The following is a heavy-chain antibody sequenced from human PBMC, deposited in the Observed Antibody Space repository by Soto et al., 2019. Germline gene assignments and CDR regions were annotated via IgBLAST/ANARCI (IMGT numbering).Heavy chain of an antibody. CDR3: GRGMIVVVPAAKDSSSSGMGYYYYYYGMDV. CDR2: INHSGST. Sequence: SETLSLTCAVYGGSFSGYYWSWIRQPPGKGLEWIGEINHSGSTNYNPSLKSRVTISVDTSKNQFSLKLSSVTAADTAVYYCGRGMIVVVPAAKDSSSSGMGYYYYYYGMDVWGQGNPATVS. CDR1: GGSFSGYY. J-gene: IGHJ6*02. D-gene: IGHD2-2*01. V-gene: IGHV4-34*01.